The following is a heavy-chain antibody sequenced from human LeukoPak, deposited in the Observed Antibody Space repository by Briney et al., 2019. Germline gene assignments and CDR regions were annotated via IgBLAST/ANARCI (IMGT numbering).Heavy chain of an antibody. CDR1: GFTFSSYA. J-gene: IGHJ6*03. Sequence: GGSLRLSCAASGFTFSSYAMSWVRQAPGKGLEGVSAISGSGGSTYYADSVKGRFTISRDDSKNTLYLQMNSLRAEDTAVYYCAKEESNWNYPMYYYYYMDVWGKGTTVTVSS. D-gene: IGHD1-7*01. CDR2: ISGSGGST. V-gene: IGHV3-23*01. CDR3: AKEESNWNYPMYYYYYMDV.